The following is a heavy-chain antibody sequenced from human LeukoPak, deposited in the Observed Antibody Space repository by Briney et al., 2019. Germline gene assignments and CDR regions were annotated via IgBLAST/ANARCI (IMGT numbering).Heavy chain of an antibody. CDR2: INHSGST. D-gene: IGHD5-18*01. CDR1: GGSFSGYY. Sequence: SETLSLTCAVYGGSFSGYYWSWIRQPPGKGLEWIGEINHSGSTNYNPSLKSRVTISVDTSKNQFSLKLSSVTAADTAVYYCARDIVDTAMVDYWGQGTLVTVSS. CDR3: ARDIVDTAMVDY. V-gene: IGHV4-34*01. J-gene: IGHJ4*02.